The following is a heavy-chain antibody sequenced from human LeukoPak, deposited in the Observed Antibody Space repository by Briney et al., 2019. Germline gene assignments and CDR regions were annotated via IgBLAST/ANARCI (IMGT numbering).Heavy chain of an antibody. D-gene: IGHD5-18*01. J-gene: IGHJ4*02. CDR3: AKTYVDTTFFDS. V-gene: IGHV3-23*01. CDR1: GFSFSNYA. Sequence: GGSLRLSCVASGFSFSNYAINWVRQAPGEGLEWVSAISGSGGTIFYADSVKGRFAISRDNSKNTLYLQMTSLRAEDTAVYYCAKTYVDTTFFDSGGQGTRVTVSS. CDR2: ISGSGGTI.